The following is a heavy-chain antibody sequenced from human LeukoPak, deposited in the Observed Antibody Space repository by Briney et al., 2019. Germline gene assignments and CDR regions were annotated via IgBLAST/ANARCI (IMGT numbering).Heavy chain of an antibody. CDR3: ARGRDTALVKWDPDYYYYMDV. J-gene: IGHJ6*03. V-gene: IGHV1-8*03. CDR1: EYTFTTYD. D-gene: IGHD5-18*01. CDR2: MNPNTDKT. Sequence: ASVKVSCKASEYTFTTYDINWVRQATGQGLEWMGWMNPNTDKTGYAQKFQGRVTITRNTSISTAYMELSSLRFEDTAVYYCARGRDTALVKWDPDYYYYMDVWGKGTTVTVSS.